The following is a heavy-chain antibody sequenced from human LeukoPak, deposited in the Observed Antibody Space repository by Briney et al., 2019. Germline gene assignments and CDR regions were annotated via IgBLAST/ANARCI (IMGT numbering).Heavy chain of an antibody. Sequence: PSETLSLTCTVSGGSISSGSYYWSWIRQPAGEGLEWIGRIYTSGTTNYNPSLKSRVTISKDTSKNQFSLKLSSVTAADTAVYYCARVSPALNSWFDPWGQGTLVTVSS. CDR2: IYTSGTT. CDR3: ARVSPALNSWFDP. D-gene: IGHD1-7*01. V-gene: IGHV4-61*02. J-gene: IGHJ5*02. CDR1: GGSISSGSYY.